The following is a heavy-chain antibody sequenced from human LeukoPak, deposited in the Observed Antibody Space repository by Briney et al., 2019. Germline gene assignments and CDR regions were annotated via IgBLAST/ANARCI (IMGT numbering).Heavy chain of an antibody. V-gene: IGHV3-74*01. J-gene: IGHJ4*02. CDR3: ARVGIQRYFDY. CDR1: GFTFRGYW. CDR2: INSDGSST. Sequence: GSLRLSCAASGFTFRGYWMHWVRKAPGKGLVWVSGINSDGSSTSYADAVKGRFTISRDNAENTLYLQMNSLRAEDTAVYYCARVGIQRYFDYWGQGTLVTVSS. D-gene: IGHD5-18*01.